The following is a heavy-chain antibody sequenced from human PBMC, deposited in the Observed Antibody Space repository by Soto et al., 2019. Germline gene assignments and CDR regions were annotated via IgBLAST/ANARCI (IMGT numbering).Heavy chain of an antibody. CDR2: IIPILGIA. CDR1: GGTFSSYT. CDR3: AREIVRGVIVISWFDP. D-gene: IGHD3-10*01. V-gene: IGHV1-69*08. J-gene: IGHJ5*02. Sequence: QVQLVQSGAEVQKPGSSVKVSCKASGGTFSSYTISWVRQAPGQGLDWMGRIIPILGIANYAQKFQGRVTITADKSTSTAYMELSSLRSEDTAVYYCAREIVRGVIVISWFDPRGQGTLVTVSS.